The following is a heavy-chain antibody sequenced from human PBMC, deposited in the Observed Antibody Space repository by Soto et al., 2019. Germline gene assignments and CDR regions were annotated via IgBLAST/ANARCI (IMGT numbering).Heavy chain of an antibody. V-gene: IGHV1-3*01. D-gene: IGHD3-3*01. CDR1: GYTFTSYA. Sequence: ASVKVSCKASGYTFTSYAMHWVRQAPGQRLEWMGWINAGNGNTKYSRKFQGRVTITRDTSASTAYMELSSLRSEDTAVYYCARGSTTIFGVVSWFDPWGQGTLVTVSS. CDR3: ARGSTTIFGVVSWFDP. J-gene: IGHJ5*02. CDR2: INAGNGNT.